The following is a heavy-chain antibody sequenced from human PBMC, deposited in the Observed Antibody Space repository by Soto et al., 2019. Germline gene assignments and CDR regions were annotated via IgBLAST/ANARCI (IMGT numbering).Heavy chain of an antibody. D-gene: IGHD3-3*01. CDR3: ARAPYRGRFLEWLLFSDAFDI. CDR2: MNPNSGNT. J-gene: IGHJ3*02. CDR1: GYTFTSYD. Sequence: ASVKFSCKTSGYTFTSYDINWVRQATGQGLEWMGWMNPNSGNTGYAQKFQGRVTMTRNTSISTAYMELSSLRSEDTAVYYCARAPYRGRFLEWLLFSDAFDIWGRG. V-gene: IGHV1-8*01.